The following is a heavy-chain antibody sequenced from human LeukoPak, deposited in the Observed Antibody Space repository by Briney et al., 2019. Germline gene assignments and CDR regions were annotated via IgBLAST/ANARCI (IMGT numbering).Heavy chain of an antibody. CDR3: AKLMDILDY. CDR2: ISYDGSNK. D-gene: IGHD2-2*03. CDR1: GFTFSSYG. V-gene: IGHV3-30*18. Sequence: GGSLRLSCAASGFTFSSYGMHWVRQAPGKGLEWVAVISYDGSNKYYADSVKGRFTISRDNSKNTLYLQMNSLRAEDTAVYYCAKLMDILDYWGQGTLVTVSS. J-gene: IGHJ4*02.